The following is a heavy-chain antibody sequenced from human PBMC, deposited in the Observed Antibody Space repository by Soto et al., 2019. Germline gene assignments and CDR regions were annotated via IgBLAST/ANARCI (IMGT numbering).Heavy chain of an antibody. V-gene: IGHV3-23*01. CDR1: GFIFENFG. CDR2: ISGSGFKR. Sequence: PXVSLRLSCAASGFIFENFGMSGVRQAAGKGLEWISSISGSGFKRYYADSVKGRFTISKDNSKSTVYLELNNLSAEDTAVYHCAKNQGVELVPLATVDWFDPWGQGSVVTVSS. J-gene: IGHJ5*02. D-gene: IGHD1-26*01. CDR3: AKNQGVELVPLATVDWFDP.